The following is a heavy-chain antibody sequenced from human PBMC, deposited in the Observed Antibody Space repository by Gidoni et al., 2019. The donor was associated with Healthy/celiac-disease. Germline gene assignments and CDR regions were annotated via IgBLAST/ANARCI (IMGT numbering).Heavy chain of an antibody. CDR1: GFTFRSYA. V-gene: IGHV3-23*01. Sequence: EVQLLASGGGLVQPGGSLRLSCAASGFTFRSYAMSWVRQAPGKGLAWVSAISGSGGSTYYADSVKGRFTISRDNSKNTLYLQMNSLRAEDTAVYYCAKDVATILRLFDYWGQGTLVTVSS. CDR3: AKDVATILRLFDY. D-gene: IGHD5-12*01. J-gene: IGHJ4*02. CDR2: ISGSGGST.